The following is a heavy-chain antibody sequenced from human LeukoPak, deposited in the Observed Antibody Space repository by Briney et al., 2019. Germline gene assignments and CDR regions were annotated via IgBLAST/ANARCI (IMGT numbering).Heavy chain of an antibody. CDR3: ARDTSPIAARPNWFDP. CDR1: GGTFSSYA. D-gene: IGHD6-6*01. J-gene: IGHJ5*02. V-gene: IGHV1-69*13. Sequence: ASVKVSCKASGGTFSSYAISWVRQAPGQGLEWMGGIIPIFGTANYAQKFQGRVTITADESTSTAYMELSSLRSEDTAVYYCARDTSPIAARPNWFDPWGQGTLVTVSS. CDR2: IIPIFGTA.